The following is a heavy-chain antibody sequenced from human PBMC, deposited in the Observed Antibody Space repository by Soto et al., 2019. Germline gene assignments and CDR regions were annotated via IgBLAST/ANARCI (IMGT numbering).Heavy chain of an antibody. CDR1: GYTFTDYY. Sequence: ASVKVSCKASGYTFTDYYMHWVRQAPGQGLEWMGWINPKSGGTQLAQKFKGWVTMTRDTSITTALMERSTLGTGDTAVYYFARVRGPIDSSPNWLFDGLYVWDQGTTVTVSS. CDR3: ARVRGPIDSSPNWLFDGLYV. CDR2: INPKSGGT. V-gene: IGHV1-2*04. D-gene: IGHD3-22*01. J-gene: IGHJ6*02.